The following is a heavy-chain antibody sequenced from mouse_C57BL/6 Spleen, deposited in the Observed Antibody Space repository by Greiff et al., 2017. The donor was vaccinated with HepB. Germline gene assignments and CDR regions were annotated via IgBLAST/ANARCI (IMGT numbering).Heavy chain of an antibody. CDR1: GFTFSSYA. V-gene: IGHV5-4*01. D-gene: IGHD4-1*02. CDR3: ARGSTGTGYAMDY. CDR2: ISDGGSYT. Sequence: EVQVVESGGGLVKPGGSLKLSCAASGFTFSSYAMSWVRQTPEKRLEWVATISDGGSYTYYPDNVKGRFTISRDNAKNNLYLQMGHLKSEDTAMYYCARGSTGTGYAMDYWGQGTSVTVSS. J-gene: IGHJ4*01.